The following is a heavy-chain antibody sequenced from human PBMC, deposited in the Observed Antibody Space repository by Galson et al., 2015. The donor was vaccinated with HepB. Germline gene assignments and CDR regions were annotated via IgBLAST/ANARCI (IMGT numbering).Heavy chain of an antibody. J-gene: IGHJ4*02. CDR1: GFTFSNYP. V-gene: IGHV3-23*01. CDR3: AKTYGDYHIGQWDY. D-gene: IGHD4-17*01. Sequence: SLRLSCAASGFTFSNYPMSWVRQAAGKGLEWVSSVHYTGDTTYYSDSVKGRFTIFRDQSKNTVYLQMSSLRVEDTAVYYCAKTYGDYHIGQWDYWGQGTLVSVSS. CDR2: VHYTGDTT.